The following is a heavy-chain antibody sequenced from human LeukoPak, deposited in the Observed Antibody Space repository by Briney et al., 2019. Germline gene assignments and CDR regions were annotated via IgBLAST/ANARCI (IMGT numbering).Heavy chain of an antibody. CDR3: ASARGDYDSSGYYYYYMDV. CDR2: INHSGST. V-gene: IGHV4-34*01. Sequence: SETLSLTCAVYGGSFSGYHWSWIRQPPGKGLEWIGEINHSGSTNYNPSLKSRVTISVDTSKNQFSLRLSSVTAADTAVYYCASARGDYDSSGYYYYYMDVWGKGTTVTVSS. J-gene: IGHJ6*03. CDR1: GGSFSGYH. D-gene: IGHD3-22*01.